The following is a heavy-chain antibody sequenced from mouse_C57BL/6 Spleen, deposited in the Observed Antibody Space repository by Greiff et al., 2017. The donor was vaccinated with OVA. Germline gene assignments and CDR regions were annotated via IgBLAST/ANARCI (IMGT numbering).Heavy chain of an antibody. CDR2: IAPETGGT. J-gene: IGHJ4*01. Sequence: QVQLQQSGAELVRPGASVTLSCKASGYTFTDYEMHWVKQTPVHGLEWIGAIAPETGGTAYNQKFKGKAILTADKSSSTAYMELRSLTSEDSAVYYCTRLGRYYYAMDYWGQGTSVTVSS. V-gene: IGHV1-15*01. D-gene: IGHD4-1*01. CDR1: GYTFTDYE. CDR3: TRLGRYYYAMDY.